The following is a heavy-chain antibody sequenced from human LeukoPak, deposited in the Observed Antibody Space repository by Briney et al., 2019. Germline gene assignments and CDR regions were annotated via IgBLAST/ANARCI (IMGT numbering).Heavy chain of an antibody. CDR2: IYYSGST. D-gene: IGHD6-13*01. Sequence: SETLSLTCTVSGGSISSGGYYWSWIRQHPGKGLEWIGYIYYSGSTYYNPSLKSRVTMSVDTSKNQFSLKLSSVTAADTAVYYCARAASAAAGLGAFDYWGQGTLVTVSS. CDR3: ARAASAAAGLGAFDY. V-gene: IGHV4-31*03. CDR1: GGSISSGGYY. J-gene: IGHJ4*02.